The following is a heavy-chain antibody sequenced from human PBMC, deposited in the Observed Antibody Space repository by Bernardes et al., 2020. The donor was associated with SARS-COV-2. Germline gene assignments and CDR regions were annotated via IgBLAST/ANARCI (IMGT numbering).Heavy chain of an antibody. D-gene: IGHD3-10*01. CDR3: AKVSYYGSAYDY. V-gene: IGHV1-46*01. CDR2: INPGDGST. J-gene: IGHJ4*02. CDR1: GYTFTSNH. Sequence: ASVKVSCKASGYTFTSNHIHWVRQAPGQGLKWMGIINPGDGSTSYAVQFQGRITMTRDTSTNTVYMELRSLRSEDTAVYYCAKVSYYGSAYDYWAQGTRVTVSS.